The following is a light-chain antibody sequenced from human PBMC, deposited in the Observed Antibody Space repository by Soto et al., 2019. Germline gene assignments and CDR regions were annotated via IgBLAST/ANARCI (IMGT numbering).Light chain of an antibody. Sequence: QSGLTQPASVSGSPGQSITISCTGTSSDVGGYNYVSWYQQYPGKAPKLMIFDVSYRPSGVSNRFSGSKSGNTASLTISGLQAEDEADYYCSSYTSSSSNVFGTGTKVTVL. CDR2: DVS. V-gene: IGLV2-14*01. CDR3: SSYTSSSSNV. CDR1: SSDVGGYNY. J-gene: IGLJ1*01.